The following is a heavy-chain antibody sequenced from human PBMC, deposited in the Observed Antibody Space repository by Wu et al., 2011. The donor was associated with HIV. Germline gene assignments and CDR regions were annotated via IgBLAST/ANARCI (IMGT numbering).Heavy chain of an antibody. J-gene: IGHJ4*02. CDR1: GYSFTSNW. CDR2: IFPGDSDT. Sequence: VQLVQSGAEVKKTGESLKISCKGSGYSFTSNWVSWVRQMPGKSLEWMGIIFPGDSDTRYSVSFQGQVTISVDKSISTAYLQWSTLKASDTAMYYCARLDSRGYSVWGQGTLVSVSS. D-gene: IGHD3-22*01. V-gene: IGHV5-51*03. CDR3: ARLDSRGYSV.